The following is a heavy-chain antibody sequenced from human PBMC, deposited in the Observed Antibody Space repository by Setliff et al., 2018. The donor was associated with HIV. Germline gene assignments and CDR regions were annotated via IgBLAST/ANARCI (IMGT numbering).Heavy chain of an antibody. J-gene: IGHJ2*01. CDR3: ARGRRSDYYDSDGYLYYYFDL. CDR1: GDTFSSYS. Sequence: SVKVSCKTSGDTFSSYSVSWVRQAPGQGLQWMGGIIPFFGTTNYAQKFQDRVRITTDEAATAAPATTVYMELSSLRSDDTAVYYCARGRRSDYYDSDGYLYYYFDLWGRGTLVTVSS. V-gene: IGHV1-69*05. D-gene: IGHD3-22*01. CDR2: IIPFFGTT.